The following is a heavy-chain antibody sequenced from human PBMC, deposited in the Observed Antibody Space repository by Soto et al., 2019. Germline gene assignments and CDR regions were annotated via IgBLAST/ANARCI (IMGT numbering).Heavy chain of an antibody. J-gene: IGHJ6*02. V-gene: IGHV3-30-3*01. D-gene: IGHD2-21*01. CDR1: GFTFSNYA. CDR2: ISYDGNNK. CDR3: GGDTYGVGV. Sequence: VESGGGVVQPGRSLRLSCAASGFTFSNYAMHWVRQAPGKGLEWVAVISYDGNNKYYADPVKGRFSISRDNSKNTLYLQMNRPGPDGTTLYYCGGDTYGVGVWGQGTTVTVSS.